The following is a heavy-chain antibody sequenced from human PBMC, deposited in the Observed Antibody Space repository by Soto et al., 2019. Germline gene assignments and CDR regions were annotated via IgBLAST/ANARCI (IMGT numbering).Heavy chain of an antibody. Sequence: PSQTLSLTCAISGDSVSSYTAAWNWFRSSPSRGLEWLGRTYYRSNWRHDYAVSVKSRITVNPDTSKNHFSLQLNSVTPDDTAVYYCARGVAGSGFDLWGQGTLVTVSS. V-gene: IGHV6-1*01. CDR2: TYYRSNWRH. J-gene: IGHJ4*02. CDR3: ARGVAGSGFDL. CDR1: GDSVSSYTAA. D-gene: IGHD6-19*01.